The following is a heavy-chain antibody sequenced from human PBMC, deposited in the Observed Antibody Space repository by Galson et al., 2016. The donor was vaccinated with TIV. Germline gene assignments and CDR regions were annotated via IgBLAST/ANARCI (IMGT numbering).Heavy chain of an antibody. CDR1: GFSLSTSGVG. Sequence: PALVKPTQTLTLTCTFSGFSLSTSGVGVGWIRQPPGKALEWLALIYWDDDKRYSPSLKSRLTITKEPSKNQVVLTITNMNPVDTGTYYCANRRTLYSDYREAFDIWGQGTMVTVSS. V-gene: IGHV2-5*02. J-gene: IGHJ3*02. CDR2: IYWDDDK. D-gene: IGHD5-12*01. CDR3: ANRRTLYSDYREAFDI.